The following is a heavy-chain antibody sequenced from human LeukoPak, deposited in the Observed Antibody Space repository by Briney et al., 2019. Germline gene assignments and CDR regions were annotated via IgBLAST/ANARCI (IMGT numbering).Heavy chain of an antibody. J-gene: IGHJ4*02. V-gene: IGHV3-23*01. CDR3: AKDLESGPKEVRYDSSGYYYSDY. CDR1: GFTFSSYA. CDR2: FSGSGGST. D-gene: IGHD3-22*01. Sequence: GGSLRLSCAASGFTFSSYAMSWVRQAPGKGLEWVSAFSGSGGSTYYADSVKGRFTISRDNSKNTLYLQMSSLRAEDTAVYYCAKDLESGPKEVRYDSSGYYYSDYWGQGTLVTVSS.